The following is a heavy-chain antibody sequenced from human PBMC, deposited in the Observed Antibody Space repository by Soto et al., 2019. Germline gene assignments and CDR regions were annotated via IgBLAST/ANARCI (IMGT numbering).Heavy chain of an antibody. V-gene: IGHV5-51*01. J-gene: IGHJ6*02. Sequence: GQSLKIACKGSGYRFTSSWIRWVRQMPGKGLERIGSSYPGDSDTSSSPSFHGHVTISPDKSIITAYLQWSSLKASDNAMYYCARLYDFWSGYHNYYYGMDVWGQGTTVTVS. CDR1: GYRFTSSW. CDR2: SYPGDSDT. CDR3: ARLYDFWSGYHNYYYGMDV. D-gene: IGHD3-3*01.